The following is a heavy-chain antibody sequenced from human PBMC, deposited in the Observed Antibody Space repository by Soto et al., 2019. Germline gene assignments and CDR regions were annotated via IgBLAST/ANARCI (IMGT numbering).Heavy chain of an antibody. CDR3: ARAPLHAFGVVMEIDY. V-gene: IGHV4-61*01. CDR2: IYYSGST. J-gene: IGHJ4*02. Sequence: QVQLQESGPGLVKPSETLSLTCTVSGGSVSSGSYYWSWIRQPPGKGLEWIGYIYYSGSTNYNPSLKSRVTISVDTSKNQFSLKLSSVTAADTAVYYCARAPLHAFGVVMEIDYWGQGTLVTVSS. CDR1: GGSVSSGSYY. D-gene: IGHD3-3*01.